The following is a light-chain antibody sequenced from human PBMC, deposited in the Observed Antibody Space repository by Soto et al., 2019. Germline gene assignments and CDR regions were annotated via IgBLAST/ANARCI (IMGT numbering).Light chain of an antibody. CDR1: QSVSIN. Sequence: EIVMTQSPATLSVSPGERVILSCRASQSVSINLAWFQQKRGQAPRLLIYAASTRATGIPARFSGSGSGTEFTLTISSLQAEDFAVYYCQQYHNWYTFGQGTELEIK. V-gene: IGKV3-15*01. CDR2: AAS. CDR3: QQYHNWYT. J-gene: IGKJ2*01.